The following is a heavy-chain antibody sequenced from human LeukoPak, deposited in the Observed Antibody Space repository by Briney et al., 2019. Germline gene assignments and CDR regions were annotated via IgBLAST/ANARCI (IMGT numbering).Heavy chain of an antibody. CDR2: IIPIFGTA. D-gene: IGHD3-22*01. V-gene: IGHV1-69*05. CDR3: ARVRYYDSSGYQRREGVYYYYYMDV. J-gene: IGHJ6*03. CDR1: GGTFSSYA. Sequence: SVKVSCKASGGTFSSYAISWVRQAPGQGLEWMGGIIPIFGTANYAQKFQGRVTFTTDESTSTAYMELSSLRSEDTAVYYCARVRYYDSSGYQRREGVYYYYYMDVWGKGTTVTVSS.